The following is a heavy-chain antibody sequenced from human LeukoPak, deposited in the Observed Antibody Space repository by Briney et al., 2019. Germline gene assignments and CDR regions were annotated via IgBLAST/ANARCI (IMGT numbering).Heavy chain of an antibody. CDR1: GGSISSGSYY. CDR3: ARDPPAAAGDY. CDR2: IYTIGST. D-gene: IGHD6-13*01. V-gene: IGHV4-61*02. J-gene: IGHJ4*02. Sequence: PSETLCLTCTVSGGSISSGSYYWSWIRQPAGKGVEWIGRIYTIGSTNYNPSLKSRVTISVDTSKNQFFLKLSSVTAADTAVHYCARDPPAAAGDYWGQGILVTVSS.